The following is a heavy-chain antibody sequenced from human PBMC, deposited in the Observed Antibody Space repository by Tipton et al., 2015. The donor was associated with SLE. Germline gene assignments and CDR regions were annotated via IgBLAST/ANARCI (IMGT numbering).Heavy chain of an antibody. CDR2: IYHSGST. V-gene: IGHV4-4*02. J-gene: IGHJ4*02. Sequence: TLSLTCAVSGGSISSSNWWTWVRQPPGKGLEWIGEIYHSGSTYYNPSLKSRVTISVDTSKNQFSLKRSSVTAADTAVYYCARDGFDYWGQGTLVTVSS. CDR3: ARDGFDY. CDR1: GGSISSSNW.